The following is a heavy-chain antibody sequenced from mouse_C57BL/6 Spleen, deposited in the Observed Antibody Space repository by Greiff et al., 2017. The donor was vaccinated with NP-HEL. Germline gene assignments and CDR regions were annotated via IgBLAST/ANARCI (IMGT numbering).Heavy chain of an antibody. J-gene: IGHJ3*01. CDR2: IYPRSGNT. Sequence: QVQLKQSGAELARPGASVKLSCKASGYTFTSYGISWVKQRTGQGLEWIGEIYPRSGNTYYNEKFKGKATLTADKSSSTAYMELRSLTSEDSAVYFCAKVGDYYGSRGSWFAYWGQGTLVTVSA. CDR1: GYTFTSYG. V-gene: IGHV1-81*01. D-gene: IGHD1-1*01. CDR3: AKVGDYYGSRGSWFAY.